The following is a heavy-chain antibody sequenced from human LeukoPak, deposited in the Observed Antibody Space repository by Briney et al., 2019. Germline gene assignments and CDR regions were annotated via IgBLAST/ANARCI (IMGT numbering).Heavy chain of an antibody. J-gene: IGHJ4*02. CDR2: FDPEDGET. Sequence: ASVKVSCKVSGYTLTELSMHWVRQAPGKGLAWMGGFDPEDGETIYAQKFQGRVTMTEDTSTDTAYMELSSLRSEDTAVYYCATGFLWFGELFHYWGQGTLVTVSS. V-gene: IGHV1-24*01. D-gene: IGHD3-10*01. CDR1: GYTLTELS. CDR3: ATGFLWFGELFHY.